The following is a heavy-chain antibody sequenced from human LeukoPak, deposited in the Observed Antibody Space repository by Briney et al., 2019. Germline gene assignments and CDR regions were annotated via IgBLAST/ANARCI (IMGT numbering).Heavy chain of an antibody. CDR3: AREGTVTMDAFDI. Sequence: GGSLRLSCAASGSTFSSYAMHWVRQAPGKGLEWVAVISYDGSNKYYADSVKGRFTISRDNSKNTLYLQMNSLRAEDTAVYYCAREGTVTMDAFDIWGQGTMVTVSS. CDR2: ISYDGSNK. V-gene: IGHV3-30-3*01. CDR1: GSTFSSYA. D-gene: IGHD4-17*01. J-gene: IGHJ3*02.